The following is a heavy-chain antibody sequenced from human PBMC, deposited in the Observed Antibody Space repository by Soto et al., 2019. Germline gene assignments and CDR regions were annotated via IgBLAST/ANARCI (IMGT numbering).Heavy chain of an antibody. CDR1: GFTFSSYS. J-gene: IGHJ6*02. CDR3: ARDSVPGSSWFDVNYYYGMDV. Sequence: PGGSLRLSCAASGFTFSSYSMNWVRQAPGKGLEWVSYISSSSSTIYYADSVKGRFTISRDNAKNSLDLQMNSLRDEDTAVYYCARDSVPGSSWFDVNYYYGMDVWGQGTTVTVSS. V-gene: IGHV3-48*02. D-gene: IGHD6-13*01. CDR2: ISSSSSTI.